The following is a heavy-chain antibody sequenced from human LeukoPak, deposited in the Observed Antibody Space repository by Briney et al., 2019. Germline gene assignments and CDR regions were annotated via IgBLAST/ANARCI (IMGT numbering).Heavy chain of an antibody. J-gene: IGHJ4*02. CDR1: GFTFSSYA. Sequence: GGSLRLSCAASGFTFSSYAMSWVRQAPGKGLEWVSGISGSGGSTYYADSVKGRFTISGDNSQNTLYLQMSSLRAEDTAVYYCAKGLRITFDYWGQGTLVTVSS. V-gene: IGHV3-23*01. D-gene: IGHD1-20*01. CDR3: AKGLRITFDY. CDR2: ISGSGGST.